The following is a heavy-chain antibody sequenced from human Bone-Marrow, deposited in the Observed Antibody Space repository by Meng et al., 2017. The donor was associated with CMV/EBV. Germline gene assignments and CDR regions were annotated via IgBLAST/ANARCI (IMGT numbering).Heavy chain of an antibody. J-gene: IGHJ6*02. D-gene: IGHD3-16*01. Sequence: SVKVSCKASGGTFSSYAISWVRQAPGQGLEWMGGIIPIFGTANYAQKFQGRVTITTDESTSTAYMELSSLRSDDTAVYYCARGTIMIRDYHHHGVDVWRQGTTVTVSS. CDR1: GGTFSSYA. CDR2: IIPIFGTA. V-gene: IGHV1-69*05. CDR3: ARGTIMIRDYHHHGVDV.